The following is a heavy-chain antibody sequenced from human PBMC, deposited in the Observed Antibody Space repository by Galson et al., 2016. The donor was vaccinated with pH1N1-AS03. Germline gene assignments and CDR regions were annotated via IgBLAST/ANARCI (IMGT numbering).Heavy chain of an antibody. V-gene: IGHV4-39*01. D-gene: IGHD3-9*01. CDR2: VYYSGNT. CDR3: ARHSDFDWLGPPYYFDP. Sequence: ETLSLTCTVSGGSSSSISYYWGWIRQSPGMGLEWIGSVYYSGNTFNNPSLKSRATISVDTSKTQFSLKLTSVTTADTAVYYCARHSDFDWLGPPYYFDPWGQGTLVTVSS. CDR1: GGSSSSISYY. J-gene: IGHJ4*02.